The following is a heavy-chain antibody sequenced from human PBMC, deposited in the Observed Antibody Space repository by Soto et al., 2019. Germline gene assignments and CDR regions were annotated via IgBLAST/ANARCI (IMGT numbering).Heavy chain of an antibody. CDR3: AREYGGAFDI. Sequence: QVQLVQSGDEVKKPGASVKVSCKASGYTFTSYAMHWVRQAPGQRLEWMGWINAGNGNKKYSQKFQGRVTITRDTSASTAYMELSSLISEDTAVYYCAREYGGAFDIWGQGTMVTVSS. CDR1: GYTFTSYA. CDR2: INAGNGNK. J-gene: IGHJ3*02. V-gene: IGHV1-3*01. D-gene: IGHD4-17*01.